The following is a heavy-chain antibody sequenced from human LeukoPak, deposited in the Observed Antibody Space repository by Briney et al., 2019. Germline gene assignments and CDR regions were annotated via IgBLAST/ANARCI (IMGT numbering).Heavy chain of an antibody. CDR3: AKDLGFYCSGGTCYIDY. CDR2: ISGSGGST. D-gene: IGHD2-15*01. J-gene: IGHJ4*02. Sequence: GGSLRLSCAASGFTFSSYAMSWVRQAPGKGLEWVSAISGSGGSTYYADSVRGRFTISRDNSKNTLYLQMYSLRADDTAVYYCAKDLGFYCSGGTCYIDYWGQGTLVTVSS. V-gene: IGHV3-23*01. CDR1: GFTFSSYA.